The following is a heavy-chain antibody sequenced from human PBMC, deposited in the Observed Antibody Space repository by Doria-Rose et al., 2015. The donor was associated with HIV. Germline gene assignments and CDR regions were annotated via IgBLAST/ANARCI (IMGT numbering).Heavy chain of an antibody. CDR1: GGSVTNYY. D-gene: IGHD3-22*01. CDR3: ATYDSSVDAFDI. Sequence: PSETLSLTCSVSGGSVTNYYWSWIRQPPGKGLEWIGYINHRGSTDYNPSLKTRVTISVDTSKNQFSLKLSFVTAADTAVYYSATYDSSVDAFDIWGQGTMVTVSS. CDR2: INHRGST. J-gene: IGHJ3*02. V-gene: IGHV4-59*02.